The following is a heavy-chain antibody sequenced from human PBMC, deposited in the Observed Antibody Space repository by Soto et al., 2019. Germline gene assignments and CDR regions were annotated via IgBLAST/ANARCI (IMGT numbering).Heavy chain of an antibody. Sequence: QVQLQESGPGLVKPSETLSLTCSVSGSSISNHYWSWIRQPPGKGLEWIGYIYYNGNTNYNPSLKSRVTTSVDTSRNQISLKLTTVTAADTAVYYCTRANWYSEYWGQGTLVTVSS. CDR3: TRANWYSEY. CDR2: IYYNGNT. CDR1: GSSISNHY. V-gene: IGHV4-59*11. J-gene: IGHJ4*02. D-gene: IGHD7-27*01.